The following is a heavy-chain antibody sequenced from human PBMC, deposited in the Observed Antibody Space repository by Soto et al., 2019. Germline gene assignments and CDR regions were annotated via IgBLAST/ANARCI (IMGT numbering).Heavy chain of an antibody. Sequence: GGSLRLSCAASGFTFSSYEMNWVRQAPGKGLEWVSYISSSGSTIYCADSVKGRFTISRDNAKNSLYLQMNSLRAEDTAVYYCARGSPAGGIAAAGRDYYYYYGMDVWGQGTTVTVSS. CDR3: ARGSPAGGIAAAGRDYYYYYGMDV. D-gene: IGHD6-13*01. CDR1: GFTFSSYE. J-gene: IGHJ6*02. V-gene: IGHV3-48*03. CDR2: ISSSGSTI.